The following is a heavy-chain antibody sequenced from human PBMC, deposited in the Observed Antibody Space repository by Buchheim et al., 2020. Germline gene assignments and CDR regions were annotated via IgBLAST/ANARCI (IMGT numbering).Heavy chain of an antibody. Sequence: EVQLLESGGGLVQPGGSLRLSCAATGFTFSDYAMTWVRQAPGKGLEWVSAFNGGGGGTYYADSGKGRFTISRDNSKNALDLQMNSLRVEDTAVYYCAKGTSAGTSSSWFDPWGQGTL. CDR3: AKGTSAGTSSSWFDP. V-gene: IGHV3-23*01. D-gene: IGHD6-13*01. CDR2: FNGGGGGT. J-gene: IGHJ5*02. CDR1: GFTFSDYA.